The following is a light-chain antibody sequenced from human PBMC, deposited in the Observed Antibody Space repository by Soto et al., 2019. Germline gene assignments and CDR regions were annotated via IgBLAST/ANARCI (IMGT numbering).Light chain of an antibody. V-gene: IGLV3-21*02. Sequence: SYVLTQPPSVSVAPGQTASITCGGNNIGDKSVHWYQQKPGQAPVLVVHDDSDRPSGIPERFSGSNSGNTATLTISRVEGGDEADYYCQVRDSSSDHVVFGGGTQRPSS. CDR1: NIGDKS. J-gene: IGLJ7*01. CDR3: QVRDSSSDHVV. CDR2: DDS.